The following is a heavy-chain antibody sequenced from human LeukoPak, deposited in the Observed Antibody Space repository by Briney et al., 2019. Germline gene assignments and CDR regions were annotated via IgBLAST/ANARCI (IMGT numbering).Heavy chain of an antibody. V-gene: IGHV3-21*04. Sequence: PGGSLRLSCAASGFTFNNYNMNWVRQAPGKGLEWVSSISSSSSYIYYADSVKGRFTISRDNSKNTLYLQMNSLRAEDTAVYYCAKDRQYYYDSSGYYLYDYWGQGTLVTVSS. D-gene: IGHD3-22*01. CDR3: AKDRQYYYDSSGYYLYDY. CDR2: ISSSSSYI. CDR1: GFTFNNYN. J-gene: IGHJ4*02.